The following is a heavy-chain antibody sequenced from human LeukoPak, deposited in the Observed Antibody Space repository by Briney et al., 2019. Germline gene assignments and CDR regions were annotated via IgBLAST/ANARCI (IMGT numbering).Heavy chain of an antibody. CDR3: ASHHSFGSGSPKYFFDY. J-gene: IGHJ4*02. CDR1: GYTFTNYG. V-gene: IGHV1-18*01. Sequence: GASVKVSCKASGYTFTNYGLIWVRQAPGQGLEWMGWISAYNGNTNYAQKLQGRVTMTTDTSTSTAYMELRSLRSDDTAVYYCASHHSFGSGSPKYFFDYWGQGTLVTVSS. D-gene: IGHD3-10*01. CDR2: ISAYNGNT.